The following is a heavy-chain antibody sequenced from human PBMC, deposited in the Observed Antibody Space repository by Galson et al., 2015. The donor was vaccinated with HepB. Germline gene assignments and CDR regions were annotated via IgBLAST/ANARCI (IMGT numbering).Heavy chain of an antibody. Sequence: SETLSLTCTVSGGSISSYYWSWIRQLPGKGLEWIGYIYYSGSTNYNPSLKSRVTISVDTSKNQFSLKLSSVTAADTAVYYCARGGYNFWSGYFDYWGQGTLVTVSS. CDR3: ARGGYNFWSGYFDY. J-gene: IGHJ4*02. CDR1: GGSISSYY. D-gene: IGHD3-3*01. CDR2: IYYSGST. V-gene: IGHV4-59*01.